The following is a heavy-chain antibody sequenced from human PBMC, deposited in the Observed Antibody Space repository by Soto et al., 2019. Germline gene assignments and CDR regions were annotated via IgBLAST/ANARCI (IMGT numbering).Heavy chain of an antibody. CDR1: GGSIISSDFY. CDR2: IFCLGSS. D-gene: IGHD3-3*02. CDR3: ARHSLALRKNNWFDP. V-gene: IGHV4-39*01. J-gene: IGHJ5*02. Sequence: SETLSLTCTVSGGSIISSDFYWGWVRQPPGKGLEWIGSIFCLGSSYYNPSLKSRVTMSVDTSKNQFSLRLRSVTAADTALYFCARHSLALRKNNWFDPWGQGIMVTVSS.